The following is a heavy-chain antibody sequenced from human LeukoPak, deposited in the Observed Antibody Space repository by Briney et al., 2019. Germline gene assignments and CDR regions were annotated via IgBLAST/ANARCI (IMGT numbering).Heavy chain of an antibody. CDR1: GFTFSSYA. J-gene: IGHJ4*02. CDR2: ISSNGGST. V-gene: IGHV3-64D*09. Sequence: GVSLRLSCSASGFTFSSYAMHWVRQAPGKGLEYVSAISSNGGSTYYADSVKSRFTISSDNSMNTLYLQMSSLRAEDTAVYYCVKDREYYYDSSGYFDYWGQGTLVTVSS. D-gene: IGHD3-22*01. CDR3: VKDREYYYDSSGYFDY.